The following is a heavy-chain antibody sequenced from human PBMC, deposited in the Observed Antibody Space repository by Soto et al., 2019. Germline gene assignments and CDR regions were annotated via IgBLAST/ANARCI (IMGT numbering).Heavy chain of an antibody. CDR2: LSAYNGNT. Sequence: QVQLVQSGAEVKKPGASVKVSCKASGYTFTSYGISWVRQAPGQGLEWMGWLSAYNGNTNYAQKLQGRVTMTTDTSTSTAYMELRSLRSDDTAVYYCARDRRGYYDSSGNTDYWGQGTLVTVSS. CDR3: ARDRRGYYDSSGNTDY. CDR1: GYTFTSYG. D-gene: IGHD3-22*01. V-gene: IGHV1-18*01. J-gene: IGHJ4*02.